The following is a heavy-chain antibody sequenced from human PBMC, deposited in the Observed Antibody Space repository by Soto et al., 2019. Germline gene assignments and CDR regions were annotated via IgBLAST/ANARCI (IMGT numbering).Heavy chain of an antibody. CDR1: GFTFSNYG. CDR2: ISYDGRNK. D-gene: IGHD6-19*01. Sequence: GGSLRLSCAASGFTFSNYGMHWVRQAPGKGLEWVAVISYDGRNKYYAGAVKGRFTISRDNSKNTLYLQMSSLRAEDTAVYYCVKDGSSGWPYFYDMDVWGQGTTVTVSS. CDR3: VKDGSSGWPYFYDMDV. V-gene: IGHV3-30*18. J-gene: IGHJ6*02.